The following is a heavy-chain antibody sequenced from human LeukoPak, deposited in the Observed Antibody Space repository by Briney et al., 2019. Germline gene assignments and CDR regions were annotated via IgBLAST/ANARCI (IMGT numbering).Heavy chain of an antibody. Sequence: GGSLRLSCAASGFTFSRHWMSWVRQAPGKGLEWVANIKEDGGETFYVDSVKGRFTISRDNAKNSLYLQMNSLRAEDTAVYYCARGNTFMVWSIFDYWGQGTLSPSPQ. CDR3: ARGNTFMVWSIFDY. CDR1: GFTFSRHW. J-gene: IGHJ4*02. V-gene: IGHV3-7*01. CDR2: IKEDGGET. D-gene: IGHD5-18*01.